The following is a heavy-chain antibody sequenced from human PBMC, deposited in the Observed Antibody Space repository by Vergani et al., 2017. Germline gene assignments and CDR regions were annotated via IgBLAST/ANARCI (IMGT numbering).Heavy chain of an antibody. J-gene: IGHJ6*02. V-gene: IGHV4-39*07. CDR2: IYYSGST. CDR1: GGSISSSSYY. CDR3: ARDSVIFFRYYGMDV. Sequence: QLQLQESGPGLVKPSETLSLTCTVSGGSISSSSYYWGWIRQPPGKGLEWIGSIYYSGSTYYNPSLKSRVTISVDTSKNQFSRKLSSVTAADTAVYYCARDSVIFFRYYGMDVWGQGTTVTVSS. D-gene: IGHD3-16*02.